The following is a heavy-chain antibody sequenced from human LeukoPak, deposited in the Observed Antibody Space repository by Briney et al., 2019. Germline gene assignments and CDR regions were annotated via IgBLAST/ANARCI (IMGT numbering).Heavy chain of an antibody. J-gene: IGHJ4*02. CDR3: ARANSHYAMIDY. V-gene: IGHV4-59*01. D-gene: IGHD4-17*01. CDR1: RGSISSYY. Sequence: SETLSLTCTVSRGSISSYYWSWIRQPPGKGLEWIGYIYYSGSTNYNPSLKSRVTISVDTSKNQFSLKLSSVTAADTAVYYCARANSHYAMIDYWGQGTLVTVSS. CDR2: IYYSGST.